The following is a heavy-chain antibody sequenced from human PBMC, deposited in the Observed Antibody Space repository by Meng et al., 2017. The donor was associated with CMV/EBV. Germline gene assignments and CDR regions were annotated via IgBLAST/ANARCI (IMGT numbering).Heavy chain of an antibody. CDR1: GCTVSSNY. Sequence: GESLKISCAASGCTVSSNYMSWVRQAPGKGLEWVSVIYSGGSTYYADSVKGRFTISRDNSKNTLYLQMNSLRAEDTAVYYCARGQEGRYYYYGMDVWGQGTTVTVSS. CDR2: IYSGGST. J-gene: IGHJ6*02. V-gene: IGHV3-53*01. CDR3: ARGQEGRYYYYGMDV.